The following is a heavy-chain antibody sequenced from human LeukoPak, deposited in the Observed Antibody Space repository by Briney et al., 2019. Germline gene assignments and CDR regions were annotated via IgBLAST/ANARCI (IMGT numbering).Heavy chain of an antibody. J-gene: IGHJ4*02. CDR2: ISSSGSTI. Sequence: PGGSLRLSCAASAFTFSSYGMHWVRQAPGKGLEWVSYISSSGSTIYYVDSVKGRFTISRDNAKNSLYLQMNSLRADDTAVYYCAVGNWGLPFDHWGQGTLVTVSS. V-gene: IGHV3-48*01. CDR1: AFTFSSYG. CDR3: AVGNWGLPFDH. D-gene: IGHD7-27*01.